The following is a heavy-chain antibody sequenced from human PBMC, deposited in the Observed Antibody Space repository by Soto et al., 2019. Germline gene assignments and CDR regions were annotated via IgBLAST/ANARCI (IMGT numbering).Heavy chain of an antibody. CDR2: IIPIFGTA. Sequence: QVQLVQSGAEVKKPGSSVKVSCKASGGTFSSYAISWVRQAPGQGLEWMGGIIPIFGTANYAQKFQGRVTITADESTSTAYMEPSSLRSEDTAVYYCAREAGRCSGGSCYSDWFDPWGQGTLVTVSS. CDR1: GGTFSSYA. D-gene: IGHD2-15*01. CDR3: AREAGRCSGGSCYSDWFDP. J-gene: IGHJ5*02. V-gene: IGHV1-69*01.